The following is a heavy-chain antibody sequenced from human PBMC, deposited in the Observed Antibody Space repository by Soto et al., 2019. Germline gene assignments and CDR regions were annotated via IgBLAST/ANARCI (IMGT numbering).Heavy chain of an antibody. D-gene: IGHD6-25*01. CDR3: AKDLILYRIAATNSWDY. V-gene: IGHV3-30*18. Sequence: VQLLESGGGLVQPGGSLRLSCAASGFTFSTYAMHWVRQAPGKGLEWVAVISYDGSNKYYADSVKGRFTISRDDSKKTLFLQMNSLRAEDTAVYYCAKDLILYRIAATNSWDYWGQGTLVTVSS. J-gene: IGHJ4*02. CDR1: GFTFSTYA. CDR2: ISYDGSNK.